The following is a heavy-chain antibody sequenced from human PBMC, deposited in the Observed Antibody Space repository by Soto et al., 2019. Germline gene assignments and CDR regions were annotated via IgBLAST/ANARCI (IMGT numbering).Heavy chain of an antibody. Sequence: QEQLAQSGAEVKKPGASVMVSCKAPGYTFTSYYMHWVRQAPGQGLEGMGLINPSEDSTNYAQMFQSRVTMIGDKFTNTVHMKMSSVRSEDAAVYYWAREGGLSGSGTYWGLVFVVWGKGTMVTVSS. CDR2: INPSEDST. CDR3: AREGGLSGSGTYWGLVFVV. J-gene: IGHJ3*01. V-gene: IGHV1-46*01. CDR1: GYTFTSYY. D-gene: IGHD3-10*01.